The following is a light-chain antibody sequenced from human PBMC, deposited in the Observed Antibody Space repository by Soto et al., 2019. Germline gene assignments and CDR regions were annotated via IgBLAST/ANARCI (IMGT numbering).Light chain of an antibody. Sequence: DIQLNQSPSVLSASVGDTVTITCRASQALSNYLAWYQQKPGKAPDLLIYSASTLQSGFPSRFSGSGSETEFSLTIRALQPEDFATYYCQQLSRYPLTFGGGTKVDIK. J-gene: IGKJ4*01. V-gene: IGKV1-9*01. CDR3: QQLSRYPLT. CDR2: SAS. CDR1: QALSNY.